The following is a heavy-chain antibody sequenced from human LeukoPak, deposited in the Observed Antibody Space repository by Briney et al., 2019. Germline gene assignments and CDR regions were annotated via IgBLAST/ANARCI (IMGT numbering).Heavy chain of an antibody. J-gene: IGHJ4*02. CDR1: GGPFSGYY. Sequence: PSETLSLTCAVYGGPFSGYYWSWIRQPPGKGLEWIGEINHSGSTNYNPSLKSRVTISVDTSKNQFSLRLSSVTAADTAVYYCARGIEYYDFWSGYAVGFDYWGQGTLVTVSS. V-gene: IGHV4-34*01. CDR2: INHSGST. D-gene: IGHD3-3*01. CDR3: ARGIEYYDFWSGYAVGFDY.